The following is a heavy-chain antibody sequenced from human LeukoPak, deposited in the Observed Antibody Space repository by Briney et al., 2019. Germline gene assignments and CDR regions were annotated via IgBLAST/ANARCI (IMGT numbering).Heavy chain of an antibody. Sequence: GGSLRLSCAASGFTFSSYWMHWVRQAPGKGLVWVSRINSDGSSTSYADSVKGRYTISRDNAKNTLYLQMNSLRAEDTAVYYCAMGPYYYDSSGYYYWGQGTLVTVSS. D-gene: IGHD3-22*01. J-gene: IGHJ4*02. CDR3: AMGPYYYDSSGYYY. V-gene: IGHV3-74*01. CDR1: GFTFSSYW. CDR2: INSDGSST.